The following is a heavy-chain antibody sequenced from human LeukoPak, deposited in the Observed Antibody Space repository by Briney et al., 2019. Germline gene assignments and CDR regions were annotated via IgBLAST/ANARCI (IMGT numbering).Heavy chain of an antibody. J-gene: IGHJ3*02. V-gene: IGHV4-34*01. CDR1: GGSFSGYY. CDR2: INHSGST. Sequence: TSETLSLTCAVYGGSFSGYYWSWIRQPPGKGLEWIGEINHSGSTNYNPSLKSRVTISVDTSKNQFSLKLSSVTAADTAVCCCARDSLRGCAFDIWGQGTMVTVSS. CDR3: ARDSLRGCAFDI. D-gene: IGHD4-11*01.